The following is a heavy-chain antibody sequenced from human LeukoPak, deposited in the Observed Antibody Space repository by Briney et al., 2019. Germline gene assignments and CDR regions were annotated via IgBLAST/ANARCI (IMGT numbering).Heavy chain of an antibody. Sequence: GGSLRLSCAASGFTVSNNFMSWVRQAPGKGLEWVSLIYSGGSTYYADSVKGRFTISRDNSKNTLYLQMNSLRADDTAVYYCARDQDGDWFDPWGQGTLVTVSS. CDR2: IYSGGST. CDR3: ARDQDGDWFDP. V-gene: IGHV3-53*01. J-gene: IGHJ5*02. CDR1: GFTVSNNF.